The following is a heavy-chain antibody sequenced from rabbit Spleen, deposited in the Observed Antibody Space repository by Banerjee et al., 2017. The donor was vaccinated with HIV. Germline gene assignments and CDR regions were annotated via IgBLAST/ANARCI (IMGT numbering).Heavy chain of an antibody. CDR3: ARDLAGVIGWNFGL. J-gene: IGHJ4*01. V-gene: IGHV1S40*01. Sequence: QSLEESGGDLVKPEGSLTLTCTASGFSFSSSDYMCWVHQAPGKGLEWISCIAGTSSGFTYSATWAKGRFTCSKTSSTTVTLQMTSLTAADTATYFCARDLAGVIGWNFGLWGQGTLVTVS. CDR1: GFSFSSSDY. D-gene: IGHD4-1*01. CDR2: IAGTSSGFT.